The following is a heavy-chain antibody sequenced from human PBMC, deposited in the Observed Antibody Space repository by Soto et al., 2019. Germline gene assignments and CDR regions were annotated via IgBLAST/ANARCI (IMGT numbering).Heavy chain of an antibody. CDR3: TTGPGLGDGFDP. D-gene: IGHD2-15*01. CDR1: GYIFTSRT. V-gene: IGHV1-3*01. J-gene: IGHJ5*02. CDR2: INAGNGHT. Sequence: QVQLVQSGAEVKKPGASVKVSCEASGYIFTSRTMHWVRQAPGQSLEWMGWINAGNGHTKYSQSFQGRVTFTRDTYPTTAYMELSRLTSEDTAVYYCTTGPGLGDGFDPWGQGTLVTVSS.